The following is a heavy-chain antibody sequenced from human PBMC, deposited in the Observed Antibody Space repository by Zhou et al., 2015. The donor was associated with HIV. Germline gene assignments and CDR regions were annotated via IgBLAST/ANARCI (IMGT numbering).Heavy chain of an antibody. CDR2: IIPLLGTA. V-gene: IGHV1-69*06. D-gene: IGHD2-15*01. Sequence: QVQLDQSGAELRKPGSSVKVSCKTSGAPFNTFSIHWVRQAPGQGPEWMGGIIPLLGTADYARKFVGRVTISADTPTRTGYLELRNLRSEDTAVYYCAARYCSGGSCSGTYYYYGMDVWGQGTTVTVSS. CDR1: GAPFNTFS. J-gene: IGHJ6*02. CDR3: AARYCSGGSCSGTYYYYGMDV.